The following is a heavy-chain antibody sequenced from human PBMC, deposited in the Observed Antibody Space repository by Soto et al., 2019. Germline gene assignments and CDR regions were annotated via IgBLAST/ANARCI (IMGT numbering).Heavy chain of an antibody. D-gene: IGHD2-2*01. CDR3: VRKYPGTRPFDY. J-gene: IGHJ4*01. V-gene: IGHV3-23*01. CDR2: IGTDGNT. CDR1: GFTFNSYA. Sequence: VXSLILSCSASGFTFNSYAMNWVRQAPGKGLAWVSAIGTDGNTYYANSVKGRFTISRDNSRTTLYLQMNSLRVDDTALYYCVRKYPGTRPFDYWGQGTLVTVSS.